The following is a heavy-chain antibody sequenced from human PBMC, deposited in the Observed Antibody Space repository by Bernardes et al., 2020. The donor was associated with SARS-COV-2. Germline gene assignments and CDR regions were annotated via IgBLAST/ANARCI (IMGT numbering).Heavy chain of an antibody. CDR1: GYTFTSYG. Sequence: ASVKVSCKASGYTFTSYGISCVRQAPGQGLEWMGWISADSGNTDYAQKIQGRVTMTTDTSTSTAYMELRSLRSDDTAVYYCATVVGYSYGGGWFDPWGQGTLVTVSS. CDR3: ATVVGYSYGGGWFDP. J-gene: IGHJ5*02. CDR2: ISADSGNT. V-gene: IGHV1-18*01. D-gene: IGHD5-18*01.